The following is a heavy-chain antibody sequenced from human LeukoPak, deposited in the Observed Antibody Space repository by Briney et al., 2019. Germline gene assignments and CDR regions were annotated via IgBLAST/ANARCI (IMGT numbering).Heavy chain of an antibody. D-gene: IGHD3-3*01. V-gene: IGHV3-23*01. CDR1: GFTFSSYA. J-gene: IGHJ4*02. CDR3: ATDPYYDFWSGYVY. CDR2: ISGSGGST. Sequence: GGSLRLSCEASGFTFSSYAMSWVRQAPGKGLEWVSAISGSGGSTYYADSVKGRFTISRDNSKNTLYLQMNSLRAEDTAVYYCATDPYYDFWSGYVYWGQGTLVTVSS.